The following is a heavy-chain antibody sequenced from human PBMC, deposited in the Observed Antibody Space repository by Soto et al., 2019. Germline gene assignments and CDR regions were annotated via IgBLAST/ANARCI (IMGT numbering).Heavy chain of an antibody. Sequence: QVQLVQSGAEVKKPGSSVKVSCKASGGTFSSYGISWVRQAPGQGLEWMGGIIPIFGTANYAQKFQGRVTITADESSSTADMELSSLRSEDTAVYYCARPGVTMIVVASSRFDYFDYWGQGTLVTVSS. V-gene: IGHV1-69*01. D-gene: IGHD3-22*01. CDR2: IIPIFGTA. J-gene: IGHJ4*02. CDR3: ARPGVTMIVVASSRFDYFDY. CDR1: GGTFSSYG.